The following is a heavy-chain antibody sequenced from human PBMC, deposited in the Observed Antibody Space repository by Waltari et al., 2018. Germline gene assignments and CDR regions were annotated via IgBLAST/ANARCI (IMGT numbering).Heavy chain of an antibody. Sequence: QVQLQQWGAGLLKPSETLSLTCAVYGGSFSGYYWSWIRQPPGKGLEWIGEINHSGSTTYNPSLKSRVTISVDTSKNQLSLKLSSVTAADTAVYYCARSGGVVPQNPARVTYYFDYWGQGTLVTVSS. CDR1: GGSFSGYY. CDR2: INHSGST. CDR3: ARSGGVVPQNPARVTYYFDY. J-gene: IGHJ4*02. D-gene: IGHD3-3*01. V-gene: IGHV4-34*01.